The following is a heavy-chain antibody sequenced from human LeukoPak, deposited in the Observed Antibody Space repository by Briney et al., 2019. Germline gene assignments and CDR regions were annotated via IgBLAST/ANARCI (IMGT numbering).Heavy chain of an antibody. CDR1: GFTFSSYG. CDR3: AKAISGEYSSGIDY. J-gene: IGHJ4*02. V-gene: IGHV3-30*18. CDR2: ISYDGSNK. D-gene: IGHD6-19*01. Sequence: GGSLRLSCAASGFTFSSYGMHWVRQAPGKGLEWVAVISYDGSNKYYADSVKGRFTISRDNSKNTLYLQMNSLRAEDTAVYYCAKAISGEYSSGIDYWGQGTLVTVSS.